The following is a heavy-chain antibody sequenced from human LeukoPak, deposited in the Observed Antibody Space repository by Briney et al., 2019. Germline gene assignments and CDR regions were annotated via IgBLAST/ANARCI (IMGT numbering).Heavy chain of an antibody. D-gene: IGHD1-26*01. CDR1: GFTFDDYG. J-gene: IGHJ3*02. Sequence: GGSLRLSCAASGFTFDDYGMSWVRQAPGKGLESVSGINWNGGSTGYADSVKGRFTISRDNARNSLYLQMNSLRAEDTAVYYCARDRRLGSYLDAFDIWGQGTMVTVSS. V-gene: IGHV3-20*04. CDR2: INWNGGST. CDR3: ARDRRLGSYLDAFDI.